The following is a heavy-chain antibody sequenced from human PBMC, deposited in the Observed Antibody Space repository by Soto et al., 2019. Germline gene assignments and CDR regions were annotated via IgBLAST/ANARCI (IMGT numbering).Heavy chain of an antibody. Sequence: QVQLVQSGAEVKKPGASVKVSCKASGYTFTSYAINWVRQATGQGLEWMGWMNPNSGNTGYAQKFQGRVTMTRNTSISTAYLELSSLRSEDTAVYYCARRGYSSSWYYYYYYGMDVWGQGITVPVSS. CDR2: MNPNSGNT. CDR3: ARRGYSSSWYYYYYYGMDV. CDR1: GYTFTSYA. V-gene: IGHV1-8*01. J-gene: IGHJ6*02. D-gene: IGHD6-13*01.